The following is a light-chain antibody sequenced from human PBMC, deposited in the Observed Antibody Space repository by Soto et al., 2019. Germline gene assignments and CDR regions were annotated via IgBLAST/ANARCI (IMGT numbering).Light chain of an antibody. V-gene: IGKV3-20*01. Sequence: EIVLTQSPGTLSLSPGERATLSCRASQSVSSSYLAGYQQKPGQAPRLLIYGASSRATGIPDRFSGSGSGTDFTLTIIILEPEDYAVYYCQQYGSSPPYTFGQGTKLEIK. J-gene: IGKJ2*01. CDR2: GAS. CDR3: QQYGSSPPYT. CDR1: QSVSSSY.